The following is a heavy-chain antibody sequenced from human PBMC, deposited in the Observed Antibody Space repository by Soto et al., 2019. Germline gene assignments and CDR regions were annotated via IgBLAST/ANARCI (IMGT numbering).Heavy chain of an antibody. CDR1: GFTFSTYA. CDR3: AKDLFPTSGQRFFFES. Sequence: GSLRLSCSASGFTFSTYAMTWVRQAPGRGLEWVSTILHDETPFYTDSVKGRFTISRDNVRGTLYLQMNGLRVEDAALYFCAKDLFPTSGQRFFFESWGQGSLVTVSS. D-gene: IGHD2-21*01. V-gene: IGHV3-23*01. J-gene: IGHJ4*02. CDR2: ILHDETP.